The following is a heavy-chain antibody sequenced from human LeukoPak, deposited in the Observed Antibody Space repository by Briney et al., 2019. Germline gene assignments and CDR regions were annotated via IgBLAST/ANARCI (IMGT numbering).Heavy chain of an antibody. J-gene: IGHJ4*02. CDR1: GGSISRYY. V-gene: IGHV4-59*01. CDR2: IYYSGST. CDR3: ARLPYYYDSSGYYYFDY. Sequence: SETLSLTCTVSGGSISRYYWSWIRQPPGKGLEWIGYIYYSGSTNYNPSLKSRVTISVDTSKNQFSLKLSSVTAADTAVYYCARLPYYYDSSGYYYFDYWGQGTLVTVSS. D-gene: IGHD3-22*01.